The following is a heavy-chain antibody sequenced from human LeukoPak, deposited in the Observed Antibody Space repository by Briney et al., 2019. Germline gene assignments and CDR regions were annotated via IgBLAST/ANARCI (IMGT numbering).Heavy chain of an antibody. D-gene: IGHD3-22*01. J-gene: IGHJ4*02. Sequence: SETLSLTCTVSGGSISSSSYYWGWIRQPPGKGLEWIGSIYYSGSTYYNPSLKSRVTISVDTSKNQFSLKLSSVTAADTAVYYCARDYYDSSGMGDWGQGTLVTVSS. V-gene: IGHV4-39*07. CDR3: ARDYYDSSGMGD. CDR2: IYYSGST. CDR1: GGSISSSSYY.